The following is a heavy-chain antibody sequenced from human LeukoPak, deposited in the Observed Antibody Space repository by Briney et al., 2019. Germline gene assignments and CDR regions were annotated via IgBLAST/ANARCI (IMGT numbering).Heavy chain of an antibody. CDR1: GYTFTGHY. J-gene: IGHJ4*02. CDR3: ARDRAYYDSSGPLDY. D-gene: IGHD3-22*01. Sequence: ASVKVSCKASGYTFTGHYMHWVRQAPGQGLEWMGIINPSGGSTSYAQKFQGRVTMTRDTSTSTVYMELSSLRSEDTAVYYCARDRAYYDSSGPLDYWGQGTLVTVSS. V-gene: IGHV1-46*01. CDR2: INPSGGST.